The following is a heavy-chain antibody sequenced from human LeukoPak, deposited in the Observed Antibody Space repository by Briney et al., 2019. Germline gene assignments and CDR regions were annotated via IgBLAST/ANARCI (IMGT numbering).Heavy chain of an antibody. V-gene: IGHV3-7*04. CDR2: IKQDGSEK. J-gene: IGHJ4*02. CDR3: ARDGVSAVAGAV. Sequence: PGGSLRPSCEASGFTFNHYWMSWVRQAPGKGLEWVANIKQDGSEKSYVVSVKGRFTISRDNAKNFVHLQMNSLTVEDTGVYYCARDGVSAVAGAVWGQGTPVTVS. CDR1: GFTFNHYW. D-gene: IGHD6-19*01.